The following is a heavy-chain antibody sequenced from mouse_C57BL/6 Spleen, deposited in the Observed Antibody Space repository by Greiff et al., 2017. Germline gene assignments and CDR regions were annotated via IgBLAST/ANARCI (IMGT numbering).Heavy chain of an antibody. CDR3: ARPHYDYAGGFAY. J-gene: IGHJ3*01. Sequence: VQLQQSGPELVKPGASVKISCKASGYTFTDYYMNWVKQSHGQSLEWIGDINPNNGGTSYNQKFKGKATLTVDKSSSTAYMELSSLTSEDSAVYYCARPHYDYAGGFAYWGQGTLVTVAA. CDR1: GYTFTDYY. D-gene: IGHD2-4*01. V-gene: IGHV1-26*01. CDR2: INPNNGGT.